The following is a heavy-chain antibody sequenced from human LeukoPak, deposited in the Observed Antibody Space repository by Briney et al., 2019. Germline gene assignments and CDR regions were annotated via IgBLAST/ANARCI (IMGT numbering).Heavy chain of an antibody. CDR2: FDPEDGET. J-gene: IGHJ4*02. CDR1: GYTLTELS. V-gene: IGHV1-24*01. D-gene: IGHD3-22*01. CDR3: ARDRHYYDSSDLDY. Sequence: ASVKVSCKVSGYTLTELSMHWVRQAPGKGLEWMGGFDPEDGETIYAQKFQGRVTITRDTSASTAYMELSSLRSEDTAVYYCARDRHYYDSSDLDYWGQGTLVTVSS.